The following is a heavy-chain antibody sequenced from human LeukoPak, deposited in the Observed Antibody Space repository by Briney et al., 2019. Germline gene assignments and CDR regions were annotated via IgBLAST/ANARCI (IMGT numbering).Heavy chain of an antibody. CDR1: GFSISTYW. J-gene: IGHJ2*01. V-gene: IGHV3-74*01. CDR3: ARFYGDPIGPDSGWYFDL. CDR2: INPDGSTT. D-gene: IGHD4-17*01. Sequence: GGSLRLSCAASGFSISTYWIHWVRQAPEKGLVWVSRINPDGSTTYYADSVKGRITISRDNAKNTLYLQMNSLRAEDTAVYYCARFYGDPIGPDSGWYFDLWGRGTLVTVSS.